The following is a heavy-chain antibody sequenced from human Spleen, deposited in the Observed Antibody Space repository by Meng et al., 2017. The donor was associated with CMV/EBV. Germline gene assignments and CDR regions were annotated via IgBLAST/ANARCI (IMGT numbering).Heavy chain of an antibody. CDR1: GGYFSGYY. J-gene: IGHJ5*02. V-gene: IGHV4-34*01. CDR2: INHSGST. D-gene: IGHD6-19*01. CDR3: VRNGEQWLVPKNWFDP. Sequence: GGYFSGYYWRWIRQDPGKGVEGIGEINHSGSTNYNPSLKSRVTISVDTSKNQFSLKLSSVTAADTAVYYCVRNGEQWLVPKNWFDPWGQGTLVTVSS.